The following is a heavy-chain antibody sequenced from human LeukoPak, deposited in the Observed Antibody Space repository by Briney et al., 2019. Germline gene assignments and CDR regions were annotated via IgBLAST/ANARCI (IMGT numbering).Heavy chain of an antibody. CDR3: ARDPRRYNWFDP. CDR1: GYTFTGYY. Sequence: ASVKVSCKASGYTFTGYYMHWVRQAPGQELEWMGWINPNSGGTNYAQKFQGRVTMTRDTSISTAYMELSRLRSDDTAVYYCARDPRRYNWFDPWGQGTLVTVSS. V-gene: IGHV1-2*02. J-gene: IGHJ5*02. CDR2: INPNSGGT.